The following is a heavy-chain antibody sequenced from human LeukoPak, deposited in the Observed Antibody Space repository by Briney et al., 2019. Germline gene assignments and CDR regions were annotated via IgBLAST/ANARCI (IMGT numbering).Heavy chain of an antibody. J-gene: IGHJ4*02. CDR2: ISYDGSNK. CDR1: RFTFSSYG. V-gene: IGHV3-30*18. Sequence: GRSLRLSCAASRFTFSSYGLHWVSQAPGKGLEWVAVISYDGSNKYYADSVKGRFTISRDNSKNTLYLQMNSLRAEDTAVYYCAKDLPLNNIVVVPAAYDPAFDYWGQGTLITVSS. CDR3: AKDLPLNNIVVVPAAYDPAFDY. D-gene: IGHD2-2*01.